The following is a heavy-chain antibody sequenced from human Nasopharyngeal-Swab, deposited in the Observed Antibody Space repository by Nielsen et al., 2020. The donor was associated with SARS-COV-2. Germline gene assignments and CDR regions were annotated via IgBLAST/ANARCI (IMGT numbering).Heavy chain of an antibody. CDR3: ARGHYDFWGSYYYYYMDV. V-gene: IGHV4-59*01. CDR2: IYYSGST. Sequence: SETLSLTWTVSGGSISSYYWSWIRQPPGKGLEWIGYIYYSGSTNYNPPLKSRVTISVDTSKNQFSLKLSSVTAADTAVYYCARGHYDFWGSYYYYYMDVWGKGTTVTVSS. CDR1: GGSISSYY. J-gene: IGHJ6*03. D-gene: IGHD3-3*01.